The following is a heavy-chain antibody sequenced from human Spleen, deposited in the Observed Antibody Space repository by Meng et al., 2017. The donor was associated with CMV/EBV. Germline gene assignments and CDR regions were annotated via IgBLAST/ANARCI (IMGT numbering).Heavy chain of an antibody. J-gene: IGHJ4*02. D-gene: IGHD3-22*01. V-gene: IGHV4-59*02. Sequence: SETLSLTCTVSGGSVTGYYWSWIRQPPGKGLDWIGYIYFSGSTNYNPSLKSRVTISVDTSKNQFSLRLSSVTAADAAVYYCARDGSGFQLWGQGTLVTVSS. CDR3: ARDGSGFQL. CDR2: IYFSGST. CDR1: GGSVTGYY.